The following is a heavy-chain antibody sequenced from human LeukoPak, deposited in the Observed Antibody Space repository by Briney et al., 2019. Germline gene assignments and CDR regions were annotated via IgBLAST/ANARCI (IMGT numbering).Heavy chain of an antibody. D-gene: IGHD6-13*01. Sequence: GGSLRLSCSASGFIISDSAMHWVRQAPGKGLEYVSGISANGGSTYYADSVKGRFTISRDTSKNTLYLQMSSLRAEDTAIYYCVKDLYKGDSASWYFFHYWGQGTLVTVSS. J-gene: IGHJ4*02. V-gene: IGHV3-64D*06. CDR1: GFIISDSA. CDR2: ISANGGST. CDR3: VKDLYKGDSASWYFFHY.